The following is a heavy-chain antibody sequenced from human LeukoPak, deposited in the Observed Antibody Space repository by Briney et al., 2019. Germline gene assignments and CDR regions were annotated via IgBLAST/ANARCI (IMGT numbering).Heavy chain of an antibody. Sequence: SETLSITCTVSGGSISSYYWSWIRQPPGKGLEWIGYIYYSGSTNYNPSLKSRVTISVDTSKNQFSLKLSSVTAADTAVYYCARDRRFDPWGQGTLVTVSS. CDR3: ARDRRFDP. V-gene: IGHV4-59*01. J-gene: IGHJ5*02. CDR2: IYYSGST. CDR1: GGSISSYY.